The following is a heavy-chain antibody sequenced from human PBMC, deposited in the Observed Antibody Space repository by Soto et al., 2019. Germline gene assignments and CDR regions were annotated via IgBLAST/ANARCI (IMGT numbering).Heavy chain of an antibody. CDR3: AKDAIHVLLGYTYGAGGTDV. CDR2: ISWNSGDI. J-gene: IGHJ6*02. D-gene: IGHD5-18*01. CDR1: GFTFDDYA. Sequence: LRLSCAASGFTFDDYAMHWVRLAPGKGLEWVSGISWNSGDIYYADSVKGRFTISRDNAKNSLYLQMNSLRPDDTAMYYCAKDAIHVLLGYTYGAGGTDVWGQGTTVTVSS. V-gene: IGHV3-9*01.